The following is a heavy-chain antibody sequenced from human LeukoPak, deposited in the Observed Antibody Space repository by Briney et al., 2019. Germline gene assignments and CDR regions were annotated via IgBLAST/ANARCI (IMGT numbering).Heavy chain of an antibody. V-gene: IGHV4-59*08. J-gene: IGHJ4*02. D-gene: IGHD4-23*01. CDR2: IYYSGST. Sequence: PSETLSLTCTVSGGSISSYYWSWIRHPPGKGLEWIGYIYYSGSTNYNPSLKSRVTISVDTSKNQFSLKLSSVTAADTAVYYCASWGDYGGSFDYWGQGTLVTVSS. CDR1: GGSISSYY. CDR3: ASWGDYGGSFDY.